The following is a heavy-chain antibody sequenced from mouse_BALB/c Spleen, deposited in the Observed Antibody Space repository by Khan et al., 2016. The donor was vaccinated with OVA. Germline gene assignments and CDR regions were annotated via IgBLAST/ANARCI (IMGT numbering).Heavy chain of an antibody. V-gene: IGHV1-5*01. CDR2: IYPGNTDT. CDR3: TRRNWDVAWFAY. J-gene: IGHJ3*01. Sequence: VQLKQSGTVLARPGASVKMSCKASGYTFTSYWMHWVKQRPGQGLEWIGDIYPGNTDTNYNQKFKGKAKLTAVTSTSTAYMELYSLTNEDSAVYYCTRRNWDVAWFAYWGQGTLVTVS. D-gene: IGHD4-1*01. CDR1: GYTFTSYW.